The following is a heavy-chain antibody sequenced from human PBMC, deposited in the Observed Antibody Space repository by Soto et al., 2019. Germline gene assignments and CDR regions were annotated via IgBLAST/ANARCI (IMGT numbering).Heavy chain of an antibody. J-gene: IGHJ5*02. D-gene: IGHD1-1*01. CDR3: VRDGTKTLRDWFDP. V-gene: IGHV4-4*07. Sequence: SETLSLTCTVSGASISGFYWSCIRKSAGKGLEWIGRIYATGTTDYNPSLKSRVMMSVDTSKKQFSLKLRSVTAADTAVYYCVRDGTKTLRDWFDPWGQGISVTVSS. CDR2: IYATGTT. CDR1: GASISGFY.